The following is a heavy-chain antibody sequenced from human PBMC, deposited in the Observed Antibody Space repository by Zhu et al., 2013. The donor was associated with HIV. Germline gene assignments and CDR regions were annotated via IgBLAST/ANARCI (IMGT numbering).Heavy chain of an antibody. D-gene: IGHD2-15*01. CDR3: ARDLVLVAATPVAVAGTVDY. V-gene: IGHV4-39*07. CDR2: IYYSGST. Sequence: QVQLQESGPGLVKPSETLSLTCTVSGGSISSSSYYWGWIRQPPGKGLEWIGSIYYSGSTYYNPSLKSRVTISVDTSKNQFSLKLSSVTAADTAVYYCARDLVLVAATPVAVAGTVDYWGQGTLVTVSS. CDR1: GGSISSSSYY. J-gene: IGHJ4*02.